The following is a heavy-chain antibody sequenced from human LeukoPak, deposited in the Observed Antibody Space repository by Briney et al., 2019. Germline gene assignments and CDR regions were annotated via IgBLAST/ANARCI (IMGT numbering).Heavy chain of an antibody. D-gene: IGHD2-21*01. V-gene: IGHV4-34*01. CDR1: GGSFSGYY. CDR2: INHSGST. J-gene: IGHJ4*02. Sequence: SETLSLTCAVYGGSFSGYYWSWIRQPPGKGLEWIGEINHSGSTNYNPSLKSRVTISVDTSKNQFSLKLSSVTAADTAVYYCARGHIGPSRTKPLPLNWGQGTLVTVSS. CDR3: ARGHIGPSRTKPLPLN.